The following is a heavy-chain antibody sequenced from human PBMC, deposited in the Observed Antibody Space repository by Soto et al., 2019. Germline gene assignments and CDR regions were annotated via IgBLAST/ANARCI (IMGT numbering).Heavy chain of an antibody. CDR2: IYYSGST. D-gene: IGHD6-6*01. CDR1: GGYIISYY. CDR3: ARIVEYSSSVHFDY. J-gene: IGHJ4*02. Sequence: PSETMSLTCTVAGGYIISYYLSWIRQNPGKGLEWIGYIYYSGSTNYNPSLKSRVTISVDTSKNQFSLKLSSVTAADTAVYYCARIVEYSSSVHFDYWGQGTLVTVSS. V-gene: IGHV4-59*01.